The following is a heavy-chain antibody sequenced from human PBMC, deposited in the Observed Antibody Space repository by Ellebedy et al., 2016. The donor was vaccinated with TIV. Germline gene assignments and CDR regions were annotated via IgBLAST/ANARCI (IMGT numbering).Heavy chain of an antibody. J-gene: IGHJ5*02. D-gene: IGHD3-22*01. V-gene: IGHV4-34*01. CDR1: GGSFSGYY. CDR3: ARDGPMIDP. CDR2: INHSGST. Sequence: SETLSLXCGVYGGSFSGYYWSWIRQPPGKGLEWIGEINHSGSTNYNPSLKSRVTISVDTSKNQFSLKLSSVTAADTAVYYCARDGPMIDPWGQGTLVTVSS.